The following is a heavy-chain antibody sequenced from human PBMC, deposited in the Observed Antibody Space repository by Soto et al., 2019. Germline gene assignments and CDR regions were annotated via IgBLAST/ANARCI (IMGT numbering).Heavy chain of an antibody. CDR1: GGTFSSYA. CDR3: AREGTTVTNSYYYGMDV. CDR2: IIPIFGTA. D-gene: IGHD4-17*01. V-gene: IGHV1-69*13. J-gene: IGHJ6*02. Sequence: ASVKVSCKASGGTFSSYAISWVRQAPGQGLEWMGGIIPIFGTANYAQKFQGRVTITADESTSTAYMELSSLRSEDTAVYYCAREGTTVTNSYYYGMDVWGQGTTVTVSS.